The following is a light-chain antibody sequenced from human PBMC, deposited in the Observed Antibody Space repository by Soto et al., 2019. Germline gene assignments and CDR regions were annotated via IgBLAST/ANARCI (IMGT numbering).Light chain of an antibody. V-gene: IGKV1-9*01. CDR3: HQLHDYPIT. CDR1: QGIDSS. CDR2: AAS. Sequence: ILLTQSPSSLSASVGDRVTITCRASQGIDSSFAWYQQKPGKAPKLLIYAASSLQSGVPSRFSGSGSGTDFTLTISSLQPEDFATYYCHQLHDYPITFGQGTRLEIK. J-gene: IGKJ5*01.